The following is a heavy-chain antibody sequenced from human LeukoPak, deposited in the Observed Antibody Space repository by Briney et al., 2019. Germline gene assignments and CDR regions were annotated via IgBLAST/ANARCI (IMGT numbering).Heavy chain of an antibody. D-gene: IGHD3-3*01. CDR1: GFTFSSYA. CDR3: ARDISVAKPQYYDFWSGYYIY. V-gene: IGHV3-74*01. J-gene: IGHJ4*02. CDR2: INSDGSST. Sequence: PGGTLRLSCAASGFTFSSYAMSWVRQAPGEGLVWVSRINSDGSSTSYADSVKGRFTISRDNSKNTLYLQMNSLRAEDTAVYYCARDISVAKPQYYDFWSGYYIYWGQGTLVTVSS.